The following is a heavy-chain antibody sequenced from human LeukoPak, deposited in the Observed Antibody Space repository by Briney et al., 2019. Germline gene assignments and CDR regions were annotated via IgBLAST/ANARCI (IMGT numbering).Heavy chain of an antibody. CDR3: ARHTRPGYSGYENAFDI. CDR2: LNDSWST. J-gene: IGHJ3*02. Sequence: SETLSLTCAVSGFSFSISGNNWDWIRQPPGQGLEWIGNLNDSWSTYYIPSLNGRVTIPVDTSNNQFSVKLSSVTAADTAVYYCARHTRPGYSGYENAFDIWGQGTMVTVSS. V-gene: IGHV4-39*01. D-gene: IGHD5-12*01. CDR1: GFSFSISGNN.